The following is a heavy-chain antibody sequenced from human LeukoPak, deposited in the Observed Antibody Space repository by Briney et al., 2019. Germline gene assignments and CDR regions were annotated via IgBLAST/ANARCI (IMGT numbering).Heavy chain of an antibody. V-gene: IGHV3-9*01. CDR3: AKDSGIAVAKTFDY. CDR1: GFTFDDYA. D-gene: IGHD6-19*01. J-gene: IGHJ4*02. CDR2: ISWNSGSI. Sequence: GGSLRLSCAASGFTFDDYAMHWVRQAPGKGLEWVSGISWNSGSIGYADPVKGRFTTSRDNAKNSLYLQMNSLRAEDTALYYCAKDSGIAVAKTFDYWGQGTLVTVSS.